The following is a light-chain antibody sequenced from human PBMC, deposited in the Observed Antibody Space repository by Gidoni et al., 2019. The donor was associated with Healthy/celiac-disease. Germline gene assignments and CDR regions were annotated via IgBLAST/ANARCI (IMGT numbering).Light chain of an antibody. CDR3: QQRSNWWT. Sequence: EIVLTQPPATLSLSPGERATLSCRASQSASSYLAWYQQKPGQAPRLLIYDASNRATGIPARFSGSGSGTDFTLTISSLEPEDFAVYCCQQRSNWWTFGQGTKVEIK. J-gene: IGKJ1*01. V-gene: IGKV3-11*01. CDR1: QSASSY. CDR2: DAS.